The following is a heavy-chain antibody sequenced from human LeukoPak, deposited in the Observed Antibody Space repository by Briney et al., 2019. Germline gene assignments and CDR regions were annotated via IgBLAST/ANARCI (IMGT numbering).Heavy chain of an antibody. J-gene: IGHJ4*02. Sequence: GGSLRLSCAASGFTFSSYSMNWVRQAPGKGLEWVSYISSSSSTICYADSVKGRFTISRDNAKNSLYLQMKSLRAEDTAVYYCARSYGDYVGSDYWGQGTLVTVSS. CDR1: GFTFSSYS. V-gene: IGHV3-48*01. D-gene: IGHD4-17*01. CDR2: ISSSSSTI. CDR3: ARSYGDYVGSDY.